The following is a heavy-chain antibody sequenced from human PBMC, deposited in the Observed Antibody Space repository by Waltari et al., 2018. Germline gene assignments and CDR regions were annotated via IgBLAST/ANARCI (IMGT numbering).Heavy chain of an antibody. CDR1: GFTFGAYC. CDR3: ARGGAFSGNCLDY. Sequence: EVQLVESGGGLVKPGGSLRLSCIASGFTFGAYCMNWVRQAPGKGLEWVSSISKDSIYIFYADSVKGRFTISRDNAKNSLYLQMDSLRAEDTAVYYCARGGAFSGNCLDYWGQGAPVTVSS. V-gene: IGHV3-21*06. J-gene: IGHJ4*02. D-gene: IGHD1-1*01. CDR2: ISKDSIYI.